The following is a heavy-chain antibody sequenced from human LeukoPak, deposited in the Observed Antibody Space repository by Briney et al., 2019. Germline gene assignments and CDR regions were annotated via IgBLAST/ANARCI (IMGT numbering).Heavy chain of an antibody. V-gene: IGHV4-59*01. D-gene: IGHD6-13*01. J-gene: IGHJ4*02. CDR3: ATGYSSTWYYFDY. Sequence: SETLSLTCTVSGDSISSYYWSWIRQPPGKGLEWIGYSYHTGSTNYNPSLKSRVTISVDKSKNQFSLKLSSVTAGDTAVYYCATGYSSTWYYFDYCGQGTLVTVSS. CDR1: GDSISSYY. CDR2: SYHTGST.